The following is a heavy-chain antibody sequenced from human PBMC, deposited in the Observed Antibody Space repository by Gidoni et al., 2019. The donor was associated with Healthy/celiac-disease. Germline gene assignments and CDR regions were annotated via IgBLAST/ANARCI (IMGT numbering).Heavy chain of an antibody. CDR2: ISYDGSNK. CDR1: GFTFSSYA. CDR3: ARVDILTLDY. J-gene: IGHJ4*02. V-gene: IGHV3-30-3*01. D-gene: IGHD3-9*01. Sequence: QVQLVESGGGVVQPGRSLRLSCAASGFTFSSYAMHWVRQAPGKGLEWVAVISYDGSNKYYADSVKGRFTISRDNSKNTLYLQMNSLRAEDTAVYYCARVDILTLDYWGQGTLVTVSS.